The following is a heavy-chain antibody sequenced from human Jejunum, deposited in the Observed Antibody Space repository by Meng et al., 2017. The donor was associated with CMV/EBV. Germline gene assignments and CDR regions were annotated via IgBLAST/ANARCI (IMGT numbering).Heavy chain of an antibody. V-gene: IGHV3-33*01. Sequence: SFDMHWVRETAAKGVEWVGLILYDGSNRKYAGSVKGGVTISRENDKNSLYLQMNSLRAEDTAVYYCARPYYYDSSGYYYYYYGMDVWGQGTTVTVSS. CDR2: ILYDGSNR. CDR3: ARPYYYDSSGYYYYYYGMDV. J-gene: IGHJ6*02. CDR1: SFD. D-gene: IGHD3-22*01.